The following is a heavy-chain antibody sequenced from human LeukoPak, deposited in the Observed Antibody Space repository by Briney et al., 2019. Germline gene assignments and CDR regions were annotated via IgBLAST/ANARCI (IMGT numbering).Heavy chain of an antibody. J-gene: IGHJ3*02. D-gene: IGHD3-10*01. V-gene: IGHV3-21*01. Sequence: GGSLRLSCAASGFTFSSYSMNWVRQAPGKGLEWVSSISSSSSYIYYADSVKGRFTISRDNAKNSLYLQMNSLRAEDTAVYYCARAGGFLWFGELFDAFDIWGQGTMVTVSS. CDR3: ARAGGFLWFGELFDAFDI. CDR2: ISSSSSYI. CDR1: GFTFSSYS.